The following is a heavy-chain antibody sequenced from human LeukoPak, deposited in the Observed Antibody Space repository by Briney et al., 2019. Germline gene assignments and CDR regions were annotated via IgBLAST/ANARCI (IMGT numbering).Heavy chain of an antibody. CDR1: GGSISSSSYY. CDR3: ARGSRGDSGVDYYYGLDV. CDR2: IYYSGST. Sequence: PSETLSLTCTVSGGSISSSSYYWGWIRQPPGKGLGWIGTIYYSGSTYYSSSPKSRVTISVDTSKNQVSLKLNSVTAADTSVYYCARGSRGDSGVDYYYGLDVWGQGTTVTVSS. V-gene: IGHV4-39*01. J-gene: IGHJ6*02. D-gene: IGHD1-26*01.